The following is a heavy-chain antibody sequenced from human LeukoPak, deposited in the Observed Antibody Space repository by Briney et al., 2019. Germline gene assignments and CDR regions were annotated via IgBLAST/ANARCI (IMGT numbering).Heavy chain of an antibody. CDR2: ISYSGSS. CDR3: AKGGETGGVFDY. Sequence: SQTLSLTCTVSGGSISSGTYYWSWIRQHPGKGLEWIGYISYSGSSYYNPSLESQVTISGDTSKNQFSLKLNSVTAADTAVYFCAKGGETGGVFDYWGQGTLVTVSS. J-gene: IGHJ4*02. D-gene: IGHD3-16*01. V-gene: IGHV4-31*01. CDR1: GGSISSGTYY.